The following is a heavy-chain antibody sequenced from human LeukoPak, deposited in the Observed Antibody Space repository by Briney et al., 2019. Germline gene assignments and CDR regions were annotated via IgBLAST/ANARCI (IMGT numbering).Heavy chain of an antibody. J-gene: IGHJ4*01. V-gene: IGHV3-11*01. CDR2: ISSSGSTI. CDR3: ARHVHPYYNFWSGSYTGTTGDSCFDY. D-gene: IGHD3-3*01. Sequence: PGGSLRLSCAASGFTFSDYYMSWIRQAPGKGLEWVSYISSSGSTIYYADSVKGRFTISRDNAKNSLYLQMNSLRAEDTAVYYCARHVHPYYNFWSGSYTGTTGDSCFDYGGQGTLGTVS. CDR1: GFTFSDYY.